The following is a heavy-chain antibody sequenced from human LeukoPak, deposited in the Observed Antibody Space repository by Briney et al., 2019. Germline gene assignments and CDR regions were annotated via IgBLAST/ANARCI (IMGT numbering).Heavy chain of an antibody. V-gene: IGHV3-15*01. CDR3: TTGATVTTYYWYFDL. Sequence: GGSLRLSCAASGFTFTNAWMSWVRQSPGKGLEWVGRIKSKTDGGTTDYAAPVKGRFTISRDDSKNTLYLQMNSLKTEDTAVYYCTTGATVTTYYWYFDLWGRGTLVTVSS. CDR2: IKSKTDGGTT. J-gene: IGHJ2*01. CDR1: GFTFTNAW. D-gene: IGHD4-17*01.